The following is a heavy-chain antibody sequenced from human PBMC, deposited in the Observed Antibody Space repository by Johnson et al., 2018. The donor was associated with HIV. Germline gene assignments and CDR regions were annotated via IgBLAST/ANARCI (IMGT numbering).Heavy chain of an antibody. J-gene: IGHJ3*02. CDR2: IKKDGSEK. CDR1: GFIISSYW. V-gene: IGHV3-7*01. CDR3: AREALDAFDI. Sequence: VQLVESGGGVVRPGGSLRLSCAASGFIISSYWMTWVRQAPGKGLEWVANIKKDGSEKYYVDSVKGRFTISRDNAKNSLFLQMNSLRAEDTAVYYCAREALDAFDIWGQGTMVTVSS.